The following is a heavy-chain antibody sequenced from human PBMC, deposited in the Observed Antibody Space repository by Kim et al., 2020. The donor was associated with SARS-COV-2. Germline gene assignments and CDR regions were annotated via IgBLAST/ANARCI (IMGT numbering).Heavy chain of an antibody. Sequence: GGSLRLSCAAPGFTFSNYAMHWVRQAPGKGPEWVSAITNDGGSTFYADSVKGRFTISRDNSKNTLYLQMNSLRADDTAVYYCAKRTGYHGSEYMDVWGEGSTVTVSS. CDR2: ITNDGGST. D-gene: IGHD3-10*01. J-gene: IGHJ6*04. CDR1: GFTFSNYA. CDR3: AKRTGYHGSEYMDV. V-gene: IGHV3-23*01.